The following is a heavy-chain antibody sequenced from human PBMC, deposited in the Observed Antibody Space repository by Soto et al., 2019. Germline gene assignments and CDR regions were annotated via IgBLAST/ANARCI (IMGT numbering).Heavy chain of an antibody. D-gene: IGHD1-1*01. CDR2: ISYDGNNK. CDR1: GFTFSSYG. J-gene: IGHJ4*02. Sequence: QVQLVESGGGVVQPGRSLRLFCAASGFTFSSYGMHWVRQAPGKGLQWVAVISYDGNNKYYADSVKGRFTISRDNSKNTLYLQMNSLRAEDTAVYYCAKSVYNWNDGFFDYWGQGTLVTVSS. V-gene: IGHV3-30*18. CDR3: AKSVYNWNDGFFDY.